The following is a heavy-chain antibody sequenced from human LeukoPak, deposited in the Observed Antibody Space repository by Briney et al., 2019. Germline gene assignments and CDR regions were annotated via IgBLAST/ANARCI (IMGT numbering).Heavy chain of an antibody. CDR3: ASTMKTTVVTFLFDY. V-gene: IGHV1-69*13. Sequence: EASVKVSCKASGGTFSNYAISWVRQAPGQGLEWMGGIIPIFGTVNYAQKFQGRVTITADESTSTAYMEPSSLRSEDTAIYYCASTMKTTVVTFLFDYWGQGTLVTVSS. J-gene: IGHJ4*02. CDR1: GGTFSNYA. D-gene: IGHD4-23*01. CDR2: IIPIFGTV.